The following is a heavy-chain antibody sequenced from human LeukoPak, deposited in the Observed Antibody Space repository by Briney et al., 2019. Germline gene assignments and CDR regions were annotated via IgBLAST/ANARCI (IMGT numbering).Heavy chain of an antibody. V-gene: IGHV3-66*02. CDR1: GFTVSSNY. Sequence: GGSLRLSCAASGFTVSSNYMTWVRQAPGKGLEWASIIYGSGTTYYAASVEGRFTISTDNSKNTLHLQMNSLRDEDTAVYYCASGSGFYIFAFDYWGQGTLVTVSS. J-gene: IGHJ4*02. CDR3: ASGSGFYIFAFDY. D-gene: IGHD3-3*01. CDR2: IYGSGTT.